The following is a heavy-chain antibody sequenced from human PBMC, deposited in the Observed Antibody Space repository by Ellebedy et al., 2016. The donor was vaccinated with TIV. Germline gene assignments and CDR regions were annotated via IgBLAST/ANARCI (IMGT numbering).Heavy chain of an antibody. CDR3: AKLDSSGYYYGRLDY. CDR2: ISSSGVSS. Sequence: GGSLRLSCAASGFTFRNFAMTLVRQAPGKGLEWVSSISSSGVSSDYADSVRGRVTISRDNSKSTLYLQMDSLRADDSAEYYCAKLDSSGYYYGRLDYWGQGTLVTVSS. CDR1: GFTFRNFA. V-gene: IGHV3-23*01. J-gene: IGHJ4*02. D-gene: IGHD3-22*01.